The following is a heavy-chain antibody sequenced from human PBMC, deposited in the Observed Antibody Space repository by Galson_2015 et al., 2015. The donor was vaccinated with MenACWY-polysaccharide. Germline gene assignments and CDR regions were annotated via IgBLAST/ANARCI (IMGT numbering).Heavy chain of an antibody. CDR3: ARDYAALSVVVLPGFYFDP. D-gene: IGHD2-2*01. J-gene: IGHJ5*02. CDR1: GYSFTKYI. CDR2: INTGSGNT. Sequence: SVKVSCKASGYSFTKYIMYWLRQAPGQRLEYMGWINTGSGNTKVSQKFQDRVTLTGDTSTNTVFLELSSLKSEDTAVYYCARDYAALSVVVLPGFYFDPWGQGTLVIVSS. V-gene: IGHV1-3*04.